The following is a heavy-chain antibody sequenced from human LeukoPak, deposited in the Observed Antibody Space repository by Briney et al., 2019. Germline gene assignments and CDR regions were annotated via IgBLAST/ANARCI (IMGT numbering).Heavy chain of an antibody. CDR1: GFTFDDYG. D-gene: IGHD4-17*01. CDR3: AKDGEATVTEYYFDY. J-gene: IGHJ4*02. Sequence: GGSLRLSCAASGFTFDDYGMSWVRQAPGKGLEWVSGINWSGGSTGYTDSVKGRFTISRDNAKNSLYLQMNSLRAEDTAVYYCAKDGEATVTEYYFDYWGQGTLVTVSS. CDR2: INWSGGST. V-gene: IGHV3-20*04.